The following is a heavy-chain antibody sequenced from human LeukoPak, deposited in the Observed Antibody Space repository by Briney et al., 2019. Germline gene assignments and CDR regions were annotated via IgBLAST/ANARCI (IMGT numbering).Heavy chain of an antibody. CDR3: ARNFES. CDR1: GFTFSTSD. J-gene: IGHJ5*01. Sequence: GGSLRLSCAGSGFTFSTSDMVWARQAPGKGLEWVSTISTTSSHLYYADSVKGRFTTSRDNAKDSLYLHMSSLRVEDTAAYYCARNFESWGQGTLVTVSS. V-gene: IGHV3-21*01. CDR2: ISTTSSHL.